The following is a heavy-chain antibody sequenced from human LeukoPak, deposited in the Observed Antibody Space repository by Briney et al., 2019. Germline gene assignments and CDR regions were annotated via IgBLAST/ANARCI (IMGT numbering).Heavy chain of an antibody. D-gene: IGHD4-17*01. J-gene: IGHJ5*02. CDR1: GGFLRGLY. CDR2: INHSGST. CDR3: ARAPPYGDYVRWFDP. Sequence: SEPLSHPCAVYGGFLRGLYWSCLPQPPGKGLEWIGEINHSGSTNYNPSLKSRVTISVDTSKNPFSLKLSSVTAADTAVYYCARAPPYGDYVRWFDPWGQGTLVTVSS. V-gene: IGHV4-34*01.